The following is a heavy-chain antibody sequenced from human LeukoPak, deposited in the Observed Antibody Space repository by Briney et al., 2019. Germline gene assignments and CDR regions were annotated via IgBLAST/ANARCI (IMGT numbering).Heavy chain of an antibody. V-gene: IGHV3-23*01. J-gene: IGHJ2*01. D-gene: IGHD2-15*01. Sequence: GGSLRLSCAASGFTLSTYAMSWVRQAPGKGLEWVSAISNVAGTTYYADSVKGRFTISRDNSKNTLYLQMNSLRAEDTAVYYCAKFSGYCSGGSCPTGWYFDFWGRGTLVTVSS. CDR1: GFTLSTYA. CDR2: ISNVAGTT. CDR3: AKFSGYCSGGSCPTGWYFDF.